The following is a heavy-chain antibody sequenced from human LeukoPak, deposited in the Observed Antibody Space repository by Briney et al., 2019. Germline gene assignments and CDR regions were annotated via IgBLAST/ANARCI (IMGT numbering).Heavy chain of an antibody. CDR1: GFTFTSYS. CDR2: ISGGGGST. Sequence: GGSLRLSCAASGFTFTSYSMNWVRQAPGKGLEWVSTISGGGGSTYYADSVKGRFTISRDNSKNTLYVQVNSLGTEDTAAYYCAKGSYYDSSGSFYFDYWGQGTLVTVSS. D-gene: IGHD3-22*01. CDR3: AKGSYYDSSGSFYFDY. J-gene: IGHJ4*02. V-gene: IGHV3-23*01.